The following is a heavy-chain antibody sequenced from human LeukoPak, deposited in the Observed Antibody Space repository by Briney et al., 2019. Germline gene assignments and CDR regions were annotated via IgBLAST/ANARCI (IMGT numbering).Heavy chain of an antibody. CDR2: ISAYNGNT. CDR1: GYTFTSYG. D-gene: IGHD3-22*01. CDR3: ARDRWYYNSSGYSIDAFDI. J-gene: IGHJ3*02. Sequence: ASVKVSCKASGYTFTSYGISWVRQAPGQGLEWMGWISAYNGNTNYAQKLQGRVTMTTDTSTSTAYMELRSLRSDDTAVYYCARDRWYYNSSGYSIDAFDIWGQGTMVTVSS. V-gene: IGHV1-18*01.